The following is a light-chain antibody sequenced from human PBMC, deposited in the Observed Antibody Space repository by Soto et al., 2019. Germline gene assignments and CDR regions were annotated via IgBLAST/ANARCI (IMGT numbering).Light chain of an antibody. J-gene: IGKJ1*01. CDR1: QSVRGSY. CDR2: AAA. V-gene: IGKV3-20*01. Sequence: MLLSQSPGTLSLSPGQRAHLSCRASQSVRGSYVAWYQKQPGQAPRLLIFAAASRATGIPDRFSGRGSGTYFPPTISRLEPEDFAVYYCQQYGSSSTFGQGTKVDIK. CDR3: QQYGSSST.